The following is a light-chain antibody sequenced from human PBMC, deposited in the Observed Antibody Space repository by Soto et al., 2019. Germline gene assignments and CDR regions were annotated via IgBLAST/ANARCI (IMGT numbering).Light chain of an antibody. J-gene: IGLJ2*01. Sequence: QSALTQPRSVSGSPGQSVTISCTGASNNVGGYNYVSWYQHHPGKVPQLIIYDVTKRTSGVPDRVSGSTSGNTASLPISGLQVEDEADYYCCSYAGTDTWIFGGGTKLTVL. CDR2: DVT. CDR1: SNNVGGYNY. V-gene: IGLV2-11*01. CDR3: CSYAGTDTWI.